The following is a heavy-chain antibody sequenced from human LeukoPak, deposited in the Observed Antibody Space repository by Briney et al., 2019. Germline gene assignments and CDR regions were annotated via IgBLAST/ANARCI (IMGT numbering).Heavy chain of an antibody. J-gene: IGHJ4*02. CDR3: ARDRGIGDYAIDY. V-gene: IGHV4-30-2*01. CDR2: IYHSGST. D-gene: IGHD4-17*01. CDR1: GGSISSGGYS. Sequence: SQTLSLTCAVSGGSISSGGYSWSWIRQPPGKGLEWIGYIYHSGSTYYNPSLKSRVTISVDRSKNQFSLKLSSVTAADTAVYYCARDRGIGDYAIDYWGQGTLVTVSS.